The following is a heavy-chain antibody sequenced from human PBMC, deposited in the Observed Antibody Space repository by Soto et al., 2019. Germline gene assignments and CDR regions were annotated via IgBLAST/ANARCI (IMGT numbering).Heavy chain of an antibody. V-gene: IGHV3-15*01. Sequence: GGSLRLSCAASGFTFSNAWMSWVRQAPGKGLEWVGRIKSKTDGGTTDYAAPVKGRFTISRDDSKNTLYLQMNSLKTEDTAVYYCTTDRYDSSGYYTYYFDYWGQGTLVTVSS. CDR3: TTDRYDSSGYYTYYFDY. CDR2: IKSKTDGGTT. D-gene: IGHD3-22*01. J-gene: IGHJ4*02. CDR1: GFTFSNAW.